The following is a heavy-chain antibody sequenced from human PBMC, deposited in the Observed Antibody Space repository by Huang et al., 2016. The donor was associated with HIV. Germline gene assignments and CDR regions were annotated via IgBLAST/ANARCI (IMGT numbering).Heavy chain of an antibody. CDR1: GFTFDIFW. CDR2: KKQDGSEK. J-gene: IGHJ4*02. V-gene: IGHV3-7*01. D-gene: IGHD2-15*01. CDR3: ARVGGSRSPLGY. Sequence: EVQLVESGGGLVQPGGSLRLSCAASGFTFDIFWMSWVRQAPGKGLGWVANKKQDGSEKYYVDSLKGRFTISRDNAKASLYLQMNSLRDEDTAVYYCARVGGSRSPLGYWGQGTLVTVSS.